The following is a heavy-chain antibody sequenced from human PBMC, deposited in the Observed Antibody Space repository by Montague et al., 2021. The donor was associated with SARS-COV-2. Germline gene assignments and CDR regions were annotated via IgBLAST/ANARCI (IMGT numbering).Heavy chain of an antibody. J-gene: IGHJ5*02. V-gene: IGHV4-39*01. CDR3: ARHRDNLGSLNWFAP. D-gene: IGHD3-16*01. Sequence: SETLSPTRTVSAGAIRDTDYFWGWIRQPPGKGLEWIGSIYYSGTTYHXPSVKSRVTISVDTSKNQFSLKLSSVTAADTAVYFCARHRDNLGSLNWFAPWGQGTLVTVSS. CDR2: IYYSGTT. CDR1: AGAIRDTDYF.